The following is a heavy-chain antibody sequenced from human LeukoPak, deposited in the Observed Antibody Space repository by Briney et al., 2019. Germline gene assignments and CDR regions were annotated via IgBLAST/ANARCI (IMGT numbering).Heavy chain of an antibody. V-gene: IGHV1-18*04. Sequence: GASVKVSCKASGYTFTGYYMHWVRQAPGQGLEWMGWISAYNGNTNYAQKLQGRVTMTTDTSTSTAYMELRSLRSDDTAVYYCARHPKYWVNPYYYYYMDVWGKGTTVTVSS. J-gene: IGHJ6*03. CDR2: ISAYNGNT. CDR3: ARHPKYWVNPYYYYYMDV. D-gene: IGHD2-8*02. CDR1: GYTFTGYY.